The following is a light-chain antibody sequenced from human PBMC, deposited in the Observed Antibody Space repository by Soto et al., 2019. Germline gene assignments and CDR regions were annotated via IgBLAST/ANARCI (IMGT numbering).Light chain of an antibody. CDR2: GAS. J-gene: IGKJ1*01. Sequence: EIVMTQSPATLSVSPGERATLSCRASQSVSSNLAWYQQKPGQAPRLLIYGASTRATGIPARFSGSGSGTEFTLNISSLQSEDFAIYYCQHYNNWPPWTFGQGPNVEIK. CDR1: QSVSSN. CDR3: QHYNNWPPWT. V-gene: IGKV3-15*01.